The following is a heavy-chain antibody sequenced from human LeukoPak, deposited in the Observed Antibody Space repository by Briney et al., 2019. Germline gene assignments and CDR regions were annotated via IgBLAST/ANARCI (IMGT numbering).Heavy chain of an antibody. J-gene: IGHJ4*02. D-gene: IGHD3-10*01. CDR1: GFTFSSYA. V-gene: IGHV3-30*04. Sequence: GGSLRLSCAASGFTFSSYAMHWGRQAPGKGLEWVAVISYDGSNKYYADSVKGRFTISRDNSKNTLYLQMNSLRVEDTAVSYCARDEIRGEYWGQGTLVTVSS. CDR3: ARDEIRGEY. CDR2: ISYDGSNK.